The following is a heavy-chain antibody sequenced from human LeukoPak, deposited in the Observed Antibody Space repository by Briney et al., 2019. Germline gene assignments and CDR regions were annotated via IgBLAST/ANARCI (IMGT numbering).Heavy chain of an antibody. CDR2: INPDGRDT. CDR1: GFTFNRRW. Sequence: GGSLRLSCVVSGFTFNRRWMNWVRQAPGKGLEWVAHINPDGRDTYYVDSVKGRFTISRDNAQNSMYLQMNSLRVEDTAVYYCTSWGDTTAEYFQRWGQGTLVTVSS. J-gene: IGHJ1*01. CDR3: TSWGDTTAEYFQR. D-gene: IGHD2-21*02. V-gene: IGHV3-7*01.